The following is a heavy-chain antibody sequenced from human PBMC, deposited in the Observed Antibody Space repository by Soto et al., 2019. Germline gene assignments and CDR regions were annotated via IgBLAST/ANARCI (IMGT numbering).Heavy chain of an antibody. CDR1: GYSFTSYW. V-gene: IGHV5-51*01. CDR3: ARSRITIFGVVFDYYMDV. J-gene: IGHJ6*03. CDR2: IYPGDSDT. Sequence: PGESLKISCKGSGYSFTSYWIGWVRQMPGKGLEWMGIIYPGDSDTRYSPSFQGQVTISADKSISTAYLQWSSLKASDTAMYYCARSRITIFGVVFDYYMDVWGKGTTVTVSS. D-gene: IGHD3-3*01.